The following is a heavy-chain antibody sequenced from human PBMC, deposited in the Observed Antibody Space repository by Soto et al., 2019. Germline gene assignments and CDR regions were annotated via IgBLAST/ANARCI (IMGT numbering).Heavy chain of an antibody. Sequence: QVQLVQSGAEVKKPGASVKVSCKASGYTFTSYDINCVRQATGQGLEWLGWMNPNSGNTGYAQKFQGRVTMTRNTSISTAYMELSSLRSEDTAVYYCASYSGYDYYYYYGMDVWGQGTTVTVSS. CDR2: MNPNSGNT. D-gene: IGHD5-12*01. J-gene: IGHJ6*02. CDR3: ASYSGYDYYYYYGMDV. V-gene: IGHV1-8*01. CDR1: GYTFTSYD.